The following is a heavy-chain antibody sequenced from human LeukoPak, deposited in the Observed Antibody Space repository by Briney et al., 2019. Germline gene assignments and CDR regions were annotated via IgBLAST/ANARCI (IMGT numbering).Heavy chain of an antibody. CDR1: GGSISSYY. V-gene: IGHV4-59*08. Sequence: PSETLSLTCTVSGGSISSYYWSWIRQPPGKGLEWIGYIYYSGSTNYNPSLKSRVTISVDTSKNQFSLKLSSVTAADTAVYYCARLTYYYDRSGYPPAFDIWGQWTMVTVSS. CDR3: ARLTYYYDRSGYPPAFDI. D-gene: IGHD3-22*01. J-gene: IGHJ3*02. CDR2: IYYSGST.